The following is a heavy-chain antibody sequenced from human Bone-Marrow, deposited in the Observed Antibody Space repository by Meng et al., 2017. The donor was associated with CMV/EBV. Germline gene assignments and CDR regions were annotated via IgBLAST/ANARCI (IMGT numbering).Heavy chain of an antibody. V-gene: IGHV3-21*01. CDR2: ISRSSSYI. J-gene: IGHJ3*02. CDR3: ARDGVGAKDYAFDI. Sequence: SGFTFSSYSMNWVRQAPGKGLEWVSSISRSSSYIYYADSVKGRFTISRDNAKNSLYLQMNSLRAEDTAVYYCARDGVGAKDYAFDIWGQGTMVTVSS. CDR1: GFTFSSYS. D-gene: IGHD1-26*01.